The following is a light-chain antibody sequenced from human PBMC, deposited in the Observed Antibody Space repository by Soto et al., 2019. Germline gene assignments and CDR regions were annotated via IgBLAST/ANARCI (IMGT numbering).Light chain of an antibody. J-gene: IGKJ2*01. CDR3: QQYGDSPHT. CDR2: DAS. Sequence: IVLTQSPGTLSLYSGERATLSCRASQSVRNSYLAWYKQEAGQAPRLLIYDASRRATGIPDRFSGSGSGTDFTLTISRLEPEDSAVYYCQQYGDSPHTFGQGAKLEIK. CDR1: QSVRNSY. V-gene: IGKV3-20*01.